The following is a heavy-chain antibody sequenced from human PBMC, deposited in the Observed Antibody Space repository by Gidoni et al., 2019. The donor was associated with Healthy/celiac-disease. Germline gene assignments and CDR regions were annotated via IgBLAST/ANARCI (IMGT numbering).Heavy chain of an antibody. D-gene: IGHD2-2*02. V-gene: IGHV3-15*01. CDR3: TTDEDTGYCSSTSCYRGADY. Sequence: EVQLVESGGGLVKPGGSLRLSCAASGFTFSNAWMSWVRQAPGKGLGWVGRIKSKTDGGTTDYAAPVKGRFTISRDDSKNTLYLQMNSLKTEDTAVYYCTTDEDTGYCSSTSCYRGADYWGQGTLVTVSS. CDR1: GFTFSNAW. J-gene: IGHJ4*02. CDR2: IKSKTDGGTT.